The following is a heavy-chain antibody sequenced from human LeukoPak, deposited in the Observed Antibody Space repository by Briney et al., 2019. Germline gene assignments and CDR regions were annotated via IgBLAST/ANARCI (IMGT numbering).Heavy chain of an antibody. CDR2: VDPYDSNV. Sequence: GESLTISCQGSGFTFTNYWISWVRQMPGKGLEWVGKVDPYDSNVNYSPSFQGHVTISVDRSVSTAYLHWTSLRASDTATYYCARLLRVAGTDFWGPGTRPTVTS. CDR1: GFTFTNYW. D-gene: IGHD6-19*01. J-gene: IGHJ1*01. CDR3: ARLLRVAGTDF. V-gene: IGHV5-10-1*01.